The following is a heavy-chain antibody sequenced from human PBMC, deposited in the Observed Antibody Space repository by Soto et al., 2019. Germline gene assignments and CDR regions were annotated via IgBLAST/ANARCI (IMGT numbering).Heavy chain of an antibody. CDR2: FDPEDGET. CDR1: GYTLTELS. D-gene: IGHD1-7*01. J-gene: IGHJ4*02. Sequence: ASVKVSCKVSGYTLTELSMHWVRQAPGKGLEWMGGFDPEDGETIYAQKFQGRVTMTEDTSTDTAYMELSSLRSEDTAVYYCATGYLTGTTWDYLFDYWGQGTLVTVPQ. V-gene: IGHV1-24*01. CDR3: ATGYLTGTTWDYLFDY.